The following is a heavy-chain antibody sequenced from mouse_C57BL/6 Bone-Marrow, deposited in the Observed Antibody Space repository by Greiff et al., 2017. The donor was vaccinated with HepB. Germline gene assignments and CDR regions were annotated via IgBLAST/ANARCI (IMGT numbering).Heavy chain of an antibody. CDR3: ARGGYAMDY. CDR1: GYSITSGYY. Sequence: EVKLMESGPGLVKPSQSLSLTCSVTGYSITSGYYWNWIRQFPGNKLEWIGYISYDGSNNYNPSLKNRISITRDTSKNQFFLKLNSVTTEDTATYYCARGGYAMDYWGQGTSVTVSS. CDR2: ISYDGSN. V-gene: IGHV3-6*01. J-gene: IGHJ4*01.